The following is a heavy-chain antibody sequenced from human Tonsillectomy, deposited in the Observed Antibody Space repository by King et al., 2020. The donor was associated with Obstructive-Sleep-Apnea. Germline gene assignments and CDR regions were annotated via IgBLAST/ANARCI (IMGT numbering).Heavy chain of an antibody. V-gene: IGHV4-59*01. CDR2: IYYSGST. J-gene: IGHJ5*02. Sequence: VQLQESGPGLVKPSETLSLTCTVSGGSITSYYWSWIRQPPGKGLEWIGYIYYSGSTNYNPSLRSRVTISVDTSKNQFSLKLSSVTAADTAVYYCARSISSYGSGTVGFDPWGQGTLVTASS. CDR1: GGSITSYY. CDR3: ARSISSYGSGTVGFDP. D-gene: IGHD3-10*01.